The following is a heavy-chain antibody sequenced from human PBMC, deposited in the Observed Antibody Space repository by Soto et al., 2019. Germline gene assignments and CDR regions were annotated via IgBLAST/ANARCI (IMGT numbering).Heavy chain of an antibody. CDR2: ISAYNGNT. D-gene: IGHD3-22*01. CDR3: ARDLGYDSSGYYRSYYYYGTDV. V-gene: IGHV1-18*01. CDR1: GYTFTSYG. J-gene: IGHJ6*02. Sequence: ASVKVSCKASGYTFTSYGISWVRQAPGQGLEWMGWISAYNGNTNYAQKLQGRVTMTTDTSTSTAYMELRSLRSDDTAVYYCARDLGYDSSGYYRSYYYYGTDVWGQGTTVTVPS.